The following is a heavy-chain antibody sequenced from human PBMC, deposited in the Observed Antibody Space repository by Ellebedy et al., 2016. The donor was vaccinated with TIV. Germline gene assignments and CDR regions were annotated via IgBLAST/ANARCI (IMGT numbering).Heavy chain of an antibody. CDR3: ASTSWSNAFDI. D-gene: IGHD2-2*01. J-gene: IGHJ3*02. CDR2: ISYSGST. Sequence: MPSETLSLTCTVSGGSISSYYWSWIRHPSGKGLEWIGYISYSGSTNYNPSLKSRVTISVDPAKNQFSLRLTSVTAADTAVYYCASTSWSNAFDIWGQGTMVTVSS. CDR1: GGSISSYY. V-gene: IGHV4-59*01.